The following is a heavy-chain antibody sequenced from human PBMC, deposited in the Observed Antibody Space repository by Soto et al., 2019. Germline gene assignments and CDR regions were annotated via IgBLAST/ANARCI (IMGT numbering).Heavy chain of an antibody. CDR2: IYYSGST. CDR1: GGSFSSHH. J-gene: IGHJ5*02. Sequence: SETLSLTCTVSGGSFSSHHWSWIRQPPGKGLEWIGDIYYSGSTNYNPSLKSRVTISVDTSKNQFSLKLRSVTAADTAVYYCATDGSGSQMFDPWGQGTMVTVSS. CDR3: ATDGSGSQMFDP. V-gene: IGHV4-59*11. D-gene: IGHD3-10*01.